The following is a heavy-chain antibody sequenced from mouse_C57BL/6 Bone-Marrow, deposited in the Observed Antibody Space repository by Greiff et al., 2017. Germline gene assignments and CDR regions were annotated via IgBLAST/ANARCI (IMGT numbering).Heavy chain of an antibody. D-gene: IGHD2-4*01. CDR3: ARDREYDYDGSYFDY. CDR1: GFTFSDYY. J-gene: IGHJ2*01. V-gene: IGHV5-16*01. CDR2: INYDGSST. Sequence: EVKLMESEGGLVQPGSSMKLSCTASGFTFSDYYMAWVRQVPEKGLEWVANINYDGSSTYYLDSLKSRFIISRENAKNILYLQMSSLKSEDTATYYCARDREYDYDGSYFDYWGQGTTLT.